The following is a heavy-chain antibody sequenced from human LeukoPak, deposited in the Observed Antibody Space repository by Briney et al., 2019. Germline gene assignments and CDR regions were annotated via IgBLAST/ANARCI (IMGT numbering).Heavy chain of an antibody. Sequence: GGSLRLSCAASGFTVSSNYMSWVRQAPGKGLEWVSVIYSGGSTYYADSVKGRFTISRDNSKNTLYLQMNSLRAEDTAVYYCTTWDDYGDYPNWFDPWGQGTLVTVSS. J-gene: IGHJ5*02. CDR1: GFTVSSNY. V-gene: IGHV3-66*01. D-gene: IGHD4-17*01. CDR3: TTWDDYGDYPNWFDP. CDR2: IYSGGST.